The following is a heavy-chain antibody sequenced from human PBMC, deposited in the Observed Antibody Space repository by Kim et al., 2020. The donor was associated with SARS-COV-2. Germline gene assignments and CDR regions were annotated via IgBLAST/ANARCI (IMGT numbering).Heavy chain of an antibody. CDR3: ARDKGTSEGQGGVIAY. CDR2: INPRGGST. J-gene: IGHJ4*02. CDR1: GYTFTSYY. Sequence: ASVKVSCKASGYTFTSYYMYWVRQAPGQGLEWMGIINPRGGSTTYAQKFQGRVTMTRDTSTSTVYMELSSLRSEDTAVYYCARDKGTSEGQGGVIAYWGQGTLVTVSS. V-gene: IGHV1-46*01. D-gene: IGHD3-16*01.